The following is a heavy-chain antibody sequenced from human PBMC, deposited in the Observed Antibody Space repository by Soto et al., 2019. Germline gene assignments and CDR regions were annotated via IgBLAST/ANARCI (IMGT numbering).Heavy chain of an antibody. CDR3: ARDRGSGAVTFDY. D-gene: IGHD3-3*01. Sequence: QVQLVESGGGVVQPGRSLRLSCAASGFTFSSYAMHWVRQAPGKGLEWVAVISYDGSNKYYADSVKGRFTISRDNSKNTLYLKMNSLRAEATAVYYWARDRGSGAVTFDYWGQGTLVTVSS. CDR1: GFTFSSYA. V-gene: IGHV3-30-3*01. J-gene: IGHJ4*02. CDR2: ISYDGSNK.